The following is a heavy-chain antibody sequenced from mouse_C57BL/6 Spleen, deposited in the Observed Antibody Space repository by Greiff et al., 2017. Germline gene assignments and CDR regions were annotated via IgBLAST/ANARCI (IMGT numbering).Heavy chain of an antibody. CDR1: GYTFTDYY. V-gene: IGHV1-26*01. CDR3: AREGAHITTVVAPGAMDY. D-gene: IGHD1-1*01. Sequence: EVQLQQSGPELVKPGASVKISCKASGYTFTDYYMNWVKQSHGKSLEWIGDINPNTGGTSYNQKFKGKATLTVDKSSSTAYMELRSLTSEDSAVYYCAREGAHITTVVAPGAMDYWGQGTSVTVSS. J-gene: IGHJ4*01. CDR2: INPNTGGT.